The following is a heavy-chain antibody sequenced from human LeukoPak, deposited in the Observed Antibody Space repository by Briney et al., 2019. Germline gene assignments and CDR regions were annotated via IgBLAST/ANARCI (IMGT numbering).Heavy chain of an antibody. J-gene: IGHJ4*02. CDR3: ARGGGAYYGDYDSDY. D-gene: IGHD4-17*01. CDR2: INPNSGGT. Sequence: ASVKVSCKAPGYTFTGYYMHWVRQAPGQGLEWMGWINPNSGGTNYAQKFQGRVTMTRDTSISTAYMELSRLRSDDTAVYYCARGGGAYYGDYDSDYWGQGTLVTVSS. V-gene: IGHV1-2*02. CDR1: GYTFTGYY.